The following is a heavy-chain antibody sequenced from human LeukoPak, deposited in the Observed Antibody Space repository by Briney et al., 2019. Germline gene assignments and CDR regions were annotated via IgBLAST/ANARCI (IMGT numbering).Heavy chain of an antibody. CDR1: GFTFSSYS. CDR3: ARANYYDSSGYYPDY. V-gene: IGHV3-48*04. Sequence: PGGSLRLSCAASGFTFSSYSMNWVRQAPGKGLEWVSYISSSSSTIYYADSVKGRFTISRDNAKNSLYLQMNSLRAEDTAVYYCARANYYDSSGYYPDYWGQGTLVTVSS. CDR2: ISSSSSTI. D-gene: IGHD3-22*01. J-gene: IGHJ4*02.